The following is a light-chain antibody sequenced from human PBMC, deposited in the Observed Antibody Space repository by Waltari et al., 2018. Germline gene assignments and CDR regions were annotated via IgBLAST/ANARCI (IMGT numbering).Light chain of an antibody. J-gene: IGLJ3*02. Sequence: QAVVTQEPSLTVSPGGTVTLTCGTRIETVTGAPFHYWSPRKPGQGPTPLIYDASKNEAWTPARFSGSLLGGKAALTLSGAQPEDEAEYYCLLFYNGPRVFGGGTKLTVL. CDR1: IETVTGAPF. CDR3: LLFYNGPRV. V-gene: IGLV7-46*01. CDR2: DAS.